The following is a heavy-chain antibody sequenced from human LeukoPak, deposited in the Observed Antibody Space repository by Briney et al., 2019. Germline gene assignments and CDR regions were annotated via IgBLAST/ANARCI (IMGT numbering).Heavy chain of an antibody. V-gene: IGHV4-59*01. Sequence: SETLSLTCTVSGGSLSSYYWSWIRQPPGKGLEWIGYIYYSGSTNCNPSLKSRVTISVDTSKSQFSLKLSSVTAADTAVYYCARDLGENAFDIWGQGTMVTVSS. J-gene: IGHJ3*02. CDR3: ARDLGENAFDI. CDR1: GGSLSSYY. CDR2: IYYSGST.